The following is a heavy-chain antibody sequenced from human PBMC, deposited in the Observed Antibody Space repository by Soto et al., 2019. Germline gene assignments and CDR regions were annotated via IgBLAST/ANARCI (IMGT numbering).Heavy chain of an antibody. D-gene: IGHD5-12*01. CDR1: GGSISSGDYY. V-gene: IGHV4-30-4*01. J-gene: IGHJ5*02. CDR3: AREGDGYNVYWFDP. CDR2: IYYSGST. Sequence: SETLSLTCTVSGGSISSGDYYWSWIRQPPGKGLEWIGYIYYSGSTYYNPSLKSRVTISVDTSKNQFSLKLSSVTAADTAVYYCAREGDGYNVYWFDPWGQGTLVTVSS.